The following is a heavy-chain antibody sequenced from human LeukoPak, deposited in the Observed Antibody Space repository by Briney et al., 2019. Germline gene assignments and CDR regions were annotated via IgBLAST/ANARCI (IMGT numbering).Heavy chain of an antibody. CDR3: ARDLRDTDDFWSDFKFDP. V-gene: IGHV4-59*01. Sequence: SETLSLTCTVSGGSISSYYWSWIRQPPGKGLEWIGYIYYSGSTNYNPSLKSRVTISVDTSKNQFSLKLSSVTAADTAVYYCARDLRDTDDFWSDFKFDPWGQGTLVTVSS. D-gene: IGHD3-3*01. CDR1: GGSISSYY. CDR2: IYYSGST. J-gene: IGHJ5*02.